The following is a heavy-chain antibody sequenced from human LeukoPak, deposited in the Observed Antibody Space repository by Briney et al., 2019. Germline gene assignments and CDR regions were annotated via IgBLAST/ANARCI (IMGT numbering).Heavy chain of an antibody. CDR3: ARDKRGYSYPRGAFDI. Sequence: PGGSLRLSCAASGFTFSSSNMNWVRQAPGKGLEWVSSISSSSSFIYYADSLKGRFTISRDNAKNSLYLQMNSLRAEDTAVYYCARDKRGYSYPRGAFDIWGQGTMVTVSS. J-gene: IGHJ3*02. V-gene: IGHV3-21*04. D-gene: IGHD5-18*01. CDR2: ISSSSSFI. CDR1: GFTFSSSN.